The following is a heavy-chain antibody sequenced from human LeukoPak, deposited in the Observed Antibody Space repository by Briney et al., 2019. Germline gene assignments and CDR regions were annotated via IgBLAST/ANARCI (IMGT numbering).Heavy chain of an antibody. CDR2: IRYDGNNK. Sequence: GGSLRLSCAASGFTFSTYGMLWVRQTPGKGLEWVAFIRYDGNNKYYADSVKGRFTISRDNSKNTLYLQMNSLRAEDTAVYYCARGPIWFGESDYFDYWGQGTLVTVSS. V-gene: IGHV3-30*02. D-gene: IGHD3-10*01. CDR3: ARGPIWFGESDYFDY. J-gene: IGHJ4*02. CDR1: GFTFSTYG.